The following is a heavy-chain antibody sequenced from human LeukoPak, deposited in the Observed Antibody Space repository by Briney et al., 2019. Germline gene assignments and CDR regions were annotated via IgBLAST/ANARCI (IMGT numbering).Heavy chain of an antibody. CDR2: ISDNGGST. V-gene: IGHV3-23*01. Sequence: GGSLRLSCAASGFTFSSYAMSWVRQAPGKGLEWVSVISDNGGSTYYADSVKGRFTISRDNAKNTLYLQMDSLRAEDTGVYYCARSNQADDYWGQGTMVTVSS. D-gene: IGHD1-14*01. CDR3: ARSNQADDY. CDR1: GFTFSSYA. J-gene: IGHJ4*02.